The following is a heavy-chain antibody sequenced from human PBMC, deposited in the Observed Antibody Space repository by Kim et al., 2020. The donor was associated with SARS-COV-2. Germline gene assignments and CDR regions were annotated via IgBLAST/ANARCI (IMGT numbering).Heavy chain of an antibody. Sequence: GGSLRLSCAASGFTFSSYAMSWVRQAPGKGLEWVSAISGSGGSTYYADSVKGRFTISRDNSKNTLYLQMNSLRAEDTAVYYGAKYSSGWYVPDYFDYWGQGTLVTVSS. V-gene: IGHV3-23*01. CDR2: ISGSGGST. CDR1: GFTFSSYA. J-gene: IGHJ4*02. CDR3: AKYSSGWYVPDYFDY. D-gene: IGHD6-19*01.